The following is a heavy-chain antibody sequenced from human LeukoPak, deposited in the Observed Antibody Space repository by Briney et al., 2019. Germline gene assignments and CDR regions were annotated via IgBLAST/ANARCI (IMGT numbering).Heavy chain of an antibody. J-gene: IGHJ4*02. CDR1: GASVIKDTSY. V-gene: IGHV4-39*07. CDR2: IHSSGNT. CDR3: AEDSNIARFFI. D-gene: IGHD4-11*01. Sequence: PSETLSLTCTVSGASVIKDTSYWGWIRQPPGKDLEWIGTIHSSGNTYTYYNPSLKSRVTISVDKSKNQFSLKLTSETAADTAVYFCAEDSNIARFFIWGQGTLVTVSS.